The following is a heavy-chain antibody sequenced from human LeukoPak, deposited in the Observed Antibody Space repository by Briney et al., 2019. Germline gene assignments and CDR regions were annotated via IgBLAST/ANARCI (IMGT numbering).Heavy chain of an antibody. J-gene: IGHJ4*02. Sequence: GESLRLSCTVSGSSFSSVGKSWDRMVQGQGMDWVGHIKTKTGGESADYAAPLKGRFSISRDDSKNTVYLQLSSLETQDTAVYFCATVGTTGNRPDYWGQGALVTV. CDR1: GSSFSSVG. D-gene: IGHD1-1*01. CDR2: IKTKTGGESA. V-gene: IGHV3-15*01. CDR3: ATVGTTGNRPDY.